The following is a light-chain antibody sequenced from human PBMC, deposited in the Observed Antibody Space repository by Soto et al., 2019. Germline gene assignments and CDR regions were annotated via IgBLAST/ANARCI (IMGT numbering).Light chain of an antibody. CDR2: DAS. J-gene: IGKJ3*01. CDR1: QSITNW. V-gene: IGKV1-5*01. CDR3: QQYNSYSRT. Sequence: DIQMTQSPSTLSASVGDRVTITCRASQSITNWVAWYQQKPGKAPKLLIYDASSLKSGVPSRFSGSGSGTEFTLTISSLQPDDFATYYCQQYNSYSRTFGPGTKVDIK.